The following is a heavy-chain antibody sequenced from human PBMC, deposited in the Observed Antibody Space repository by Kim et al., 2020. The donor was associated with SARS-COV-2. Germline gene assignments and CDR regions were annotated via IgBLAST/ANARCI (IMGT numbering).Heavy chain of an antibody. CDR2: ISYDGSNK. D-gene: IGHD4-17*01. Sequence: GGSLRLSCAASGFTFSSYAMHWVRQAPGKGLEWVAVISYDGSNKYYADSVKGRFTISRDNSKNTLYLQMNSLRAEDTAVYYCAIGSGECQDYGDCYCYYG. CDR3: AIGSGECQDYGDCYCYYG. CDR1: GFTFSSYA. V-gene: IGHV3-30-3*01. J-gene: IGHJ6*01.